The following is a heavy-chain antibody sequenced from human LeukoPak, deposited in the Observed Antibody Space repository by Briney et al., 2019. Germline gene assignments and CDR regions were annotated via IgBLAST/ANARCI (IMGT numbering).Heavy chain of an antibody. CDR2: ISPYNGNT. CDR3: ARGSRGSGLIYYYYMDV. J-gene: IGHJ6*03. D-gene: IGHD3/OR15-3a*01. CDR1: GYIFTNYG. V-gene: IGHV1-18*01. Sequence: ASVKVSCKASGYIFTNYGITWVRQAPGQGLEWMGWISPYNGNTNYAQKLQGRVTMTTDTSTSTAYMELRGLRSDDTAVYYCARGSRGSGLIYYYYMDVWGKGTTVTVSS.